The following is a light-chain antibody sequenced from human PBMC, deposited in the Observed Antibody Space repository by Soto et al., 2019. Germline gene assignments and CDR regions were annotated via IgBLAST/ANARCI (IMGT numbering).Light chain of an antibody. Sequence: QSALTQPTSVSGSPGQSITISCTGNHNDIGTYDYVSWYQQHPGRAPRLLIHGVTTRPSGISGRFSASKSGLTASLTISGLQPEDEADYYCSSFTYNRLYVFGPGTKVTVL. CDR2: GVT. CDR1: HNDIGTYDY. J-gene: IGLJ1*01. CDR3: SSFTYNRLYV. V-gene: IGLV2-14*03.